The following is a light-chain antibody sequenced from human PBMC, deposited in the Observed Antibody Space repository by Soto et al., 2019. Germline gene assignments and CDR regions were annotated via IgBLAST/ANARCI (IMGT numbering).Light chain of an antibody. CDR3: QKYNSAPRT. Sequence: DIQMTQSPSSLSASVGDRVTITCRASQGISNYLAWYQQKPGKVPMLLIYAASTLQSGVPSRFSGSGSGTDFTLIISSLQPEDVATYYCQKYNSAPRTFGQGTKVEIK. CDR2: AAS. V-gene: IGKV1-27*01. J-gene: IGKJ1*01. CDR1: QGISNY.